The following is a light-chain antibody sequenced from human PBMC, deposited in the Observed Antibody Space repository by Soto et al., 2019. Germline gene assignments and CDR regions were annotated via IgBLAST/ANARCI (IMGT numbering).Light chain of an antibody. Sequence: QSALTQPASVSGSPGQSITISCTGTSSDVGDYKYVSWYQQHPGKAPKLITYEVSNRPSGMSNRFSGSKSGNTASLTISGLQAEDEADYYCNSCTDTTSLIFGGGTKLTVL. V-gene: IGLV2-14*01. CDR2: EVS. CDR3: NSCTDTTSLI. CDR1: SSDVGDYKY. J-gene: IGLJ2*01.